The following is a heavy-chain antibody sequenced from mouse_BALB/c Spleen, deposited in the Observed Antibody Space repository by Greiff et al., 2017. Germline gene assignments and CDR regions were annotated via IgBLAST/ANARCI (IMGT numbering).Heavy chain of an antibody. CDR3: ASTYDGYYGGFAY. J-gene: IGHJ3*01. Sequence: VQGVESGPGLVAPSQSLSITCTVSGFSLTGYGVNWVRQPPGKGLEWLGMIWGDGSTDYNSALKSRLSISKDNSKSQVFLKMNSLQTDDTARYYCASTYDGYYGGFAYWGQGTLVTVSA. CDR2: IWGDGST. D-gene: IGHD2-3*01. V-gene: IGHV2-6-7*01. CDR1: GFSLTGYG.